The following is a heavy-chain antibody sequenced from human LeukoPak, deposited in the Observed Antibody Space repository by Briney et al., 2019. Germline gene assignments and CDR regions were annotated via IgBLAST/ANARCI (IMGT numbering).Heavy chain of an antibody. J-gene: IGHJ3*02. CDR1: GGSISSYY. CDR3: ARVHANYDFWGYAFDI. V-gene: IGHV4-59*01. D-gene: IGHD3-3*01. Sequence: SETLSLTCTVSGGSISSYYWSWIRQPPGKGLEWIGYIYYSGSTNYNPSLKSRVTISVDTSKNQFSLKLSSVTAADTAVYYRARVHANYDFWGYAFDIWGQGTMVTVSS. CDR2: IYYSGST.